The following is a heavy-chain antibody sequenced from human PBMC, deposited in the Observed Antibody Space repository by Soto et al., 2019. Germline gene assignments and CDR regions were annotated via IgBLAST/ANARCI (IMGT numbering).Heavy chain of an antibody. V-gene: IGHV6-1*01. D-gene: IGHD6-13*01. CDR1: GDSVSGNSAS. CDR2: TYYRSKWYN. Sequence: SQTLSLTCAISGDSVSGNSASWNWIRQSPSRGLEWLGRTYYRSKWYNDYAVSVKSRITINSDTSKNQFSVQLNSVTPEDTAVYYCARGPPAAGTDFDSWGQGTLLTVSS. J-gene: IGHJ4*02. CDR3: ARGPPAAGTDFDS.